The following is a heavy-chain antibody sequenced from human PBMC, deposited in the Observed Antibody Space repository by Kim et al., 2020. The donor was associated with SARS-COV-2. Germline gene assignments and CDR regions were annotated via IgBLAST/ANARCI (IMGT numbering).Heavy chain of an antibody. D-gene: IGHD2-8*01. J-gene: IGHJ3*02. Sequence: GWSLRLSCAASGFTFSSYSMNWVRQAPGKGLEWVSSISSSSSYIYYADSVKGRFTISRDNAKNSLYLQMNSLRAEDTAVYYCARGKYCTNGVCYAYLVAFDIWGQGTMVTVFS. CDR3: ARGKYCTNGVCYAYLVAFDI. CDR1: GFTFSSYS. V-gene: IGHV3-21*01. CDR2: ISSSSSYI.